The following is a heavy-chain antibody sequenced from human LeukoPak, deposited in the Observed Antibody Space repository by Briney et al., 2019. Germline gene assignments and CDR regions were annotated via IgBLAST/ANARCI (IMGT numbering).Heavy chain of an antibody. V-gene: IGHV3-30*02. CDR3: AKRRYDSSGHFDS. CDR2: IRYDGSNK. Sequence: PGGSLRLSCAASGFTFSSYGMHWVRQAPGKGLEWVAFIRYDGSNKYYADSVKGRFTISRDNSKNTLYLQMNSLRAEDTAVYFCAKRRYDSSGHFDSWGQGTLVTVSS. CDR1: GFTFSSYG. D-gene: IGHD3-22*01. J-gene: IGHJ4*02.